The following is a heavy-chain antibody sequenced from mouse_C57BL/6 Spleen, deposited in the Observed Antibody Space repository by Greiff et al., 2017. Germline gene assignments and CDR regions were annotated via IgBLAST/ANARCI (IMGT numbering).Heavy chain of an antibody. CDR3: SGYGYDRGGFDY. CDR1: GYTFTDYN. CDR2: INPNNGGT. Sequence: VQLQQSGPELVKPGASVTIPCKASGYTFTDYNMAWVKQSHGKSLEWIGVINPNNGGTIYNQKFKGKATLTVDKSSSPAYMELRSLTSEDTAVYYFSGYGYDRGGFDYWGQGTTLTVSS. V-gene: IGHV1-18*01. D-gene: IGHD2-2*01. J-gene: IGHJ2*01.